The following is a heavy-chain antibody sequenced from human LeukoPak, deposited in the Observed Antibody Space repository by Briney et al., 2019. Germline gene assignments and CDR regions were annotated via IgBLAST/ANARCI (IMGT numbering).Heavy chain of an antibody. J-gene: IGHJ6*03. Sequence: WGSLRLSCAASGFTFSSYAMHWVRQAPGKGLEWVAVISYDGSNKYYADSVKGRFTISRDNSKNTLYLQMNSLRAEDTAVYYCAGDLYSGYDRPYYYYYYYMDVWGKGTTVTVSS. CDR3: AGDLYSGYDRPYYYYYYYMDV. D-gene: IGHD5-12*01. V-gene: IGHV3-30*04. CDR2: ISYDGSNK. CDR1: GFTFSSYA.